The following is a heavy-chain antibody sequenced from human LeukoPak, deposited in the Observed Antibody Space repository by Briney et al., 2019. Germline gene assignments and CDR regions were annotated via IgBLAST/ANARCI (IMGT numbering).Heavy chain of an antibody. D-gene: IGHD4-23*01. CDR3: ANRGGNPKGSFDY. CDR2: ISGSGGST. CDR1: GFTFSNYT. J-gene: IGHJ4*02. V-gene: IGHV3-23*01. Sequence: GGSLRLSCAASGFTFSNYTMSWVRQAPGKGLEWVSPISGSGGSTDYADSVKGRFTISRDNSKNTLFLQMNSLRAEDTAVYYCANRGGNPKGSFDYWGQGTLVTVSS.